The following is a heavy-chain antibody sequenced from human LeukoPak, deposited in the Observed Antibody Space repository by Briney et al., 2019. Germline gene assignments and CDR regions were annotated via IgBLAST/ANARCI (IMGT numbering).Heavy chain of an antibody. CDR3: ARGPPTYYYDSSGYYQIHYYYYYYMDV. CDR2: INHSGST. D-gene: IGHD3-22*01. J-gene: IGHJ6*03. V-gene: IGHV4-34*01. CDR1: GFTFSDYY. Sequence: LRLSCAASGFTFSDYYMSWIRQPPGKGLEWIGEINHSGSTNYNPSLKSRVTISVDTSKNQFSLKLSSVTAADTAVYYCARGPPTYYYDSSGYYQIHYYYYYYMDVWGKGTTVTVSS.